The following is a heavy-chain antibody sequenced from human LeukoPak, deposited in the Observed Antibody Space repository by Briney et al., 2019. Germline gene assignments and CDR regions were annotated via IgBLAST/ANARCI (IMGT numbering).Heavy chain of an antibody. J-gene: IGHJ4*02. CDR3: ARDNWWAHYYDSSGYLYYFDY. D-gene: IGHD3-22*01. Sequence: GGSPRLSCAASGFTFSSYSMNWVRQAPGKGLEWVSSISSSSSYIYYADSVKGRFTISRDNAKNSLYLQMNSLRAEDTAVYYCARDNWWAHYYDSSGYLYYFDYWGQGTLVTVSS. CDR1: GFTFSSYS. V-gene: IGHV3-21*01. CDR2: ISSSSSYI.